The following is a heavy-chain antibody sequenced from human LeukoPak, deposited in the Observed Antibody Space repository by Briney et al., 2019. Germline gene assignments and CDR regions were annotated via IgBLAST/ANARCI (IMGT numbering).Heavy chain of an antibody. J-gene: IGHJ4*02. Sequence: KAGGSLRLSCAASGLTVSSDYMSWVRQAPGKGLEWVSVIYSGGGTYYADSVKGRFTISRDNSKNTLHLQMNSLRAEDTAVYYCAKGGAGYCSSTSCLYYFDYWGQGTLVTVSS. V-gene: IGHV3-53*01. CDR2: IYSGGGT. CDR3: AKGGAGYCSSTSCLYYFDY. CDR1: GLTVSSDY. D-gene: IGHD2-2*01.